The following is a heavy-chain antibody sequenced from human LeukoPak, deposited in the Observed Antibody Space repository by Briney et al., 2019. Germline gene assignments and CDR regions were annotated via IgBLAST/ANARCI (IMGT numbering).Heavy chain of an antibody. V-gene: IGHV5-51*01. D-gene: IGHD2/OR15-2a*01. Sequence: GASLQISCEGSGSIFTSYWIGGGRRLPGKGLEWMGIIYPGDSDTRYSPSFQGQVTISADKSISPAYLQWSSLKASDTAMYYCARQIGGYGMDVWGQGTTVTVSS. CDR3: ARQIGGYGMDV. CDR2: IYPGDSDT. J-gene: IGHJ6*02. CDR1: GSIFTSYW.